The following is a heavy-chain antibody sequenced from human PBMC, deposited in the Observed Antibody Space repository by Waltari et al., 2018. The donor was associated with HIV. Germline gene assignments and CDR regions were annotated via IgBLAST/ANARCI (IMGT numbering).Heavy chain of an antibody. CDR1: GYSLNELS. Sequence: QVQLTQSGAEVKKPGASVKVSCKVSGYSLNELSMHWVRQSPGKGLEWMGGLDPEDGDIVYAHNVQGRVTMTEDTSTDTAYMELSNLTSEDTAVYFCATDGDHSSSSGSPGYWGQGALVTVSS. V-gene: IGHV1-24*01. D-gene: IGHD3-10*01. CDR2: LDPEDGDI. CDR3: ATDGDHSSSSGSPGY. J-gene: IGHJ4*02.